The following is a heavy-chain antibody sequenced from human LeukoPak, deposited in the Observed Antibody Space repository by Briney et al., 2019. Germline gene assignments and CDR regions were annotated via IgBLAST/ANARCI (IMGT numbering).Heavy chain of an antibody. CDR2: IYHSGNT. Sequence: SETLSLTCTVSGGSINSGGYYWSWIRQPPGKGLEWIGYIYHSGNTYYNPSLKSRVTISVDRSKNQLSLKLSSVTAADTAVYYCARESDDFWSGYRDYWGQGTLVTVSS. D-gene: IGHD3-3*01. J-gene: IGHJ4*02. V-gene: IGHV4-30-2*01. CDR1: GGSINSGGYY. CDR3: ARESDDFWSGYRDY.